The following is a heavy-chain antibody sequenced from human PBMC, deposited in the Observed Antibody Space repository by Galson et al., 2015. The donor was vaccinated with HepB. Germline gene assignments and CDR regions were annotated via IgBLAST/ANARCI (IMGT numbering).Heavy chain of an antibody. J-gene: IGHJ4*02. CDR2: ISYDGNNK. D-gene: IGHD4-23*01. CDR3: ARVGGGLRGPFDY. CDR1: GFTINGYS. Sequence: SLRLSCAASGFTINGYSMHWVRQAPGKGLEWVAIISYDGNNKYYADSVKGRFTISRDNSKNTLYLQLNSLRAEDTAVYYCARVGGGLRGPFDYWGQGTLVTVSS. V-gene: IGHV3-30*04.